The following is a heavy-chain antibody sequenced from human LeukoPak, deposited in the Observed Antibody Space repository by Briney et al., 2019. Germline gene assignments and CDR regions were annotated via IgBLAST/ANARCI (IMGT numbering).Heavy chain of an antibody. Sequence: SSGNTKYADSVKGRFSISRDTSENTLSLHMNSLRAEDSAVYYCAAKGNGYTGTYVFAHWGRGTLVTVSS. CDR2: SSGNT. D-gene: IGHD5-12*01. J-gene: IGHJ4*02. CDR3: AAKGNGYTGTYVFAH. V-gene: IGHV3-66*01.